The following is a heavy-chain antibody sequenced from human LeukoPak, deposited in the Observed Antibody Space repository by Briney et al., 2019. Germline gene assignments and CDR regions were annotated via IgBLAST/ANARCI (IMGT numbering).Heavy chain of an antibody. J-gene: IGHJ6*02. Sequence: GGSLRLSCAASGFTFSSYGMHWVRQVPGKGLEWVAVISYDGSNKYYADSVKGRFTISRDNSKNTLYLQMNSLRAEDTAVYYCANRNGMDVWGQGTTVTVSS. CDR3: ANRNGMDV. V-gene: IGHV3-30*18. CDR2: ISYDGSNK. CDR1: GFTFSSYG.